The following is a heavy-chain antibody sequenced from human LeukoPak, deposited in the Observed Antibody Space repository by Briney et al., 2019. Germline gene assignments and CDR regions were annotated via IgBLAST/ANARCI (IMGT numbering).Heavy chain of an antibody. J-gene: IGHJ4*02. CDR2: ISGSGGST. CDR1: GFTLRSYW. D-gene: IGHD3-9*01. CDR3: AKERYFDWLPSGFMDY. V-gene: IGHV3-23*01. Sequence: GGSLRLSCAASGFTLRSYWLSWVRQAPGKGLEWVSAISGSGGSTYYADSVKGRFTISRDNSKNTLYLQMNSLRAEDTAVYYCAKERYFDWLPSGFMDYWGQGTLVTVSS.